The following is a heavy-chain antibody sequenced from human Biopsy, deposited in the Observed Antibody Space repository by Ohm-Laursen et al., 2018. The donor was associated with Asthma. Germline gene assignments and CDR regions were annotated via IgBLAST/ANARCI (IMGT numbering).Heavy chain of an antibody. CDR3: ARQKLAAAEGPFDL. V-gene: IGHV4-39*01. CDR2: IHKNGIG. CDR1: NGSISSNFYY. D-gene: IGHD6-13*01. J-gene: IGHJ3*01. Sequence: SDTLSLTCTVSNGSISSNFYYWGWIRQPPGKGLEWVGSIHKNGIGYYKSSLKSRLTISVDPSKNQFSLKVTSVTAADTAVYYCARQKLAAAEGPFDLWGQGTMVTVSS.